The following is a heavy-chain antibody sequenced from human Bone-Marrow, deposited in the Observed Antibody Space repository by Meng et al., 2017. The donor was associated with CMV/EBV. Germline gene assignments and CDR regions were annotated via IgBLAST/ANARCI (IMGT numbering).Heavy chain of an antibody. CDR2: ISYDGSNK. CDR1: GFTFSSYA. J-gene: IGHJ4*02. V-gene: IGHV3-30*04. CDR3: ARDLTASYDFWSGYSYYFDY. D-gene: IGHD3-3*01. Sequence: GESLKISCAASGFTFSSYAMHWVRQAPGKGLEWVAVISYDGSNKYYADSVKGRFTISRDNSKNTLYLQMNSLRAEDTAVYYCARDLTASYDFWSGYSYYFDYWGQGTLVTVSS.